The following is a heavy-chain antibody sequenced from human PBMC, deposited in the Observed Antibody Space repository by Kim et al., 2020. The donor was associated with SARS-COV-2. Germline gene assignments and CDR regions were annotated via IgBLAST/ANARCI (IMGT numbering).Heavy chain of an antibody. D-gene: IGHD4-17*01. Sequence: GGSLRLSCAASGFTFTNYAMAWVRQAPGKGLEWVSSISGSSERTYYTGSVKGRFTISRDNSGNALYLEMTSLRAEDTAVYYCAKEGGVNTAYFSAMDVWGQGTKVTVSS. V-gene: IGHV3-23*01. CDR2: ISGSSERT. CDR3: AKEGGVNTAYFSAMDV. CDR1: GFTFTNYA. J-gene: IGHJ6*02.